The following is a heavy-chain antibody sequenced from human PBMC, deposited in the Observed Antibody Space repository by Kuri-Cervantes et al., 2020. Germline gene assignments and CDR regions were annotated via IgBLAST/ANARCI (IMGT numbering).Heavy chain of an antibody. D-gene: IGHD3-10*01. Sequence: GGSLRLSCAASGFTFSSYAMHWVRQAPGKGLEYVSAISSNGGSTYYANSVRGRFTISRDNSKNTLYLQMGSLRAEDTAVYYCARAESIYGYFDYWGQGTLVTVSS. V-gene: IGHV3-64*01. CDR2: ISSNGGST. J-gene: IGHJ4*02. CDR1: GFTFSSYA. CDR3: ARAESIYGYFDY.